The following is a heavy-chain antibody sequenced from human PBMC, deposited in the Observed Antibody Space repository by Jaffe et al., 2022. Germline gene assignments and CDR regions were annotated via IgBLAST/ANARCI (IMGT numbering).Heavy chain of an antibody. CDR3: ARDSSGYYHNWFDP. J-gene: IGHJ5*02. V-gene: IGHV4-38-2*02. D-gene: IGHD3-22*01. Sequence: QVQLQESGPGLVKPSETLSLTCAVSGYSISSGYYWGWIRQPPGKGLEWIGSIYHSGSTYYNPSLKSRVTISVDTSKNQFSLKLSSVTAADTAVYYCARDSSGYYHNWFDPWGQGTLVTVSS. CDR1: GYSISSGYY. CDR2: IYHSGST.